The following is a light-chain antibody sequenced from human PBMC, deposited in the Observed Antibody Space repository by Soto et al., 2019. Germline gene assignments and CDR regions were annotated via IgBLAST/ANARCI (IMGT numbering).Light chain of an antibody. J-gene: IGKJ3*01. CDR1: QSISSY. CDR2: DAS. CDR3: QQRSNWPLT. Sequence: EIVLTQSPATLSLSPGERATLSCRASQSISSYLAWYQQKPGQAPRLLIYDASNRATGIPARFSGSGSGTDCTLTIGSLEPEDFAVYYCQQRSNWPLTFGPGTKVDIK. V-gene: IGKV3-11*01.